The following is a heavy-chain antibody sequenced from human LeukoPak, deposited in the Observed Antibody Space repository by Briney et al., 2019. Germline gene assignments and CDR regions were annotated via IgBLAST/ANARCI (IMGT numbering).Heavy chain of an antibody. CDR1: GFTFGDYA. CDR3: AKNPSGGYYYDSSGYYHFDY. Sequence: PGGSLRLSCTASGFTFGDYAMSWARQAPGKGLEWVSAISGSGGSTYYADSVKGRSTISRDNSKNTLYLQMNSLRAEDTAVYYCAKNPSGGYYYDSSGYYHFDYWGQGTLVTVSS. V-gene: IGHV3-23*01. CDR2: ISGSGGST. J-gene: IGHJ4*02. D-gene: IGHD3-22*01.